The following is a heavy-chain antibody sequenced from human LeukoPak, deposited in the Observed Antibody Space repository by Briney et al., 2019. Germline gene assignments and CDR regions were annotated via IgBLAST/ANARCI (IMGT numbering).Heavy chain of an antibody. J-gene: IGHJ4*02. CDR2: ISGSGGTT. CDR1: GLTFSNYY. D-gene: IGHD6-19*01. V-gene: IGHV3-11*04. CDR3: ARERTSGWDAFDF. Sequence: PGGSLRLSCAASGLTFSNYYMSWIRQAPGMGLEWVSAISGSGGTTDYADSVKGRFTISRDNAKNTLYLQMNSLRAEDTAVYYCARERTSGWDAFDFWGQGTLVTVSS.